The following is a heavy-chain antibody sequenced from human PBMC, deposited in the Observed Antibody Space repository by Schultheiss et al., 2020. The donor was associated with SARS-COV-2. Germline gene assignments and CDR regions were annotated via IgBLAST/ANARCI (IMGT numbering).Heavy chain of an antibody. CDR2: ISSSGSTI. CDR3: ARDLGYSYGLGIDY. D-gene: IGHD5-18*01. V-gene: IGHV3-48*03. CDR1: GFTFSSYE. J-gene: IGHJ4*02. Sequence: GGSLRLSCAASGFTFSSYEMNWVRQAPGKGLEWVSYISSSGSTIYYADSVKGRFTISRDNAKNSLYLQMNSLRAEDTAVYYCARDLGYSYGLGIDYWGQGTLVTVSS.